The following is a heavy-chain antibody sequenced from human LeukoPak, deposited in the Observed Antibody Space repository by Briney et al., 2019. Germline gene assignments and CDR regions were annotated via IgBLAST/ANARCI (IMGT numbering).Heavy chain of an antibody. CDR1: GFTFNTYS. J-gene: IGHJ4*02. CDR3: ANHFACGSTSCLPFDS. CDR2: ISDNSNYI. V-gene: IGHV3-21*01. D-gene: IGHD2-2*01. Sequence: GGSLRLSCAASGFTFNTYSMNWVRQAPGKGLEWVSSISDNSNYIYYSDSVEGRFTISRDNAKSSLYLQMNSLRVEDTAVYYCANHFACGSTSCLPFDSWGQGTLVTVSS.